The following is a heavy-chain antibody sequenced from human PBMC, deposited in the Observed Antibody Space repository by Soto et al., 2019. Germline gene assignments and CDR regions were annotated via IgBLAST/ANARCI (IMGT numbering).Heavy chain of an antibody. CDR3: AKVPQWVLRYHDWFFDY. Sequence: EVQLLESGGGLVQPGGSLRLSCAVSGFSFSNSVMTWVRQAPGKGLEWVSGISGSGDITYNTDSVKGRFAISRDTSKNVVYSQMSSLRAEDTAVYYCAKVPQWVLRYHDWFFDYWGQGTLVTVSS. CDR2: ISGSGDIT. D-gene: IGHD3-9*01. CDR1: GFSFSNSV. V-gene: IGHV3-23*01. J-gene: IGHJ4*02.